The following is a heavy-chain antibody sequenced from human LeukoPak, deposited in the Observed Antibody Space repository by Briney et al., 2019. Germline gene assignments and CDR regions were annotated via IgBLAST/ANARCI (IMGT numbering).Heavy chain of an antibody. D-gene: IGHD3-10*01. CDR3: ARRYGSGSYYNVWFDP. Sequence: SETLSLTCAVYGGSFSGYYWSWIRQPPGKGLEWIGEINHSGSTSYNPSLKSRLTISVDKSKNQFSLKLSSVTAADTAVYYCARRYGSGSYYNVWFDPWGQGTLVTVSS. CDR2: INHSGST. J-gene: IGHJ5*02. CDR1: GGSFSGYY. V-gene: IGHV4-34*01.